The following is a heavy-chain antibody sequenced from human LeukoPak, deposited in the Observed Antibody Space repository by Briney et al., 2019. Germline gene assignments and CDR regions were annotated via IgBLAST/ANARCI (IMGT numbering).Heavy chain of an antibody. CDR3: AKDTFYDSSGYYIDY. V-gene: IGHV3-21*01. J-gene: IGHJ4*02. Sequence: GGTLRLSCAASGFTFSSYGMSWVRQAPGKGLEWVSSISSSNSYIYYADSVKGRFTISRDNSKNTLYLQMNSLRAEDTAVYYCAKDTFYDSSGYYIDYWGQGTLVTVSS. CDR1: GFTFSSYG. D-gene: IGHD3-22*01. CDR2: ISSSNSYI.